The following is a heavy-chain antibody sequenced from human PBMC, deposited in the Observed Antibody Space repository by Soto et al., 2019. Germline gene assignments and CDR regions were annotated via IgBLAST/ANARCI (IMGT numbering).Heavy chain of an antibody. J-gene: IGHJ4*02. Sequence: GGSLRLSCEASGFALSSYSMNWVRQAPGRGLEWVSYISRTGSYIHYADSVKGRFTISRDNAKNTLFLQMNSLRAEDTAVYYCAKEGRYSSSRGYFDYWGQGTLVTVSS. D-gene: IGHD6-13*01. CDR1: GFALSSYS. CDR2: ISRTGSYI. V-gene: IGHV3-21*05. CDR3: AKEGRYSSSRGYFDY.